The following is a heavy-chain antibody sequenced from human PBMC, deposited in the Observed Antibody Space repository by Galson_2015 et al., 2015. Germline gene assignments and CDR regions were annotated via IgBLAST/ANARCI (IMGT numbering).Heavy chain of an antibody. CDR1: GFTFSDYY. D-gene: IGHD1-14*01. V-gene: IGHV3-11*01. CDR3: ARDLSPFEPPLDS. Sequence: SLRLSCAASGFTFSDYYMSWIRQAPGKGLEWVSYISSSGSTIYYADSVKGRFTISRDNAKNSLYLQMNSLRAEDTAVYYCARDLSPFEPPLDSWGQGTLVTVSS. J-gene: IGHJ4*02. CDR2: ISSSGSTI.